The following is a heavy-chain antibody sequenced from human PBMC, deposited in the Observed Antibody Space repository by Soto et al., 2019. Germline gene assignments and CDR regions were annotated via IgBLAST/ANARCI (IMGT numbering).Heavy chain of an antibody. J-gene: IGHJ4*02. V-gene: IGHV1-3*04. CDR3: ARDIQDCSGGSCGYYFDY. CDR1: GYTFDSYA. CDR2: ISTSSGDT. D-gene: IGHD2-15*01. Sequence: QVQLVQSGAEVKKPGASVKVSCKASGYTFDSYAIHWVRQAPGQRLEGGGWISTSSGDTKYSEKIQGRATITRDTSASTAYLELGSLTSEDTAVYYCARDIQDCSGGSCGYYFDYWGQGTLVIVSS.